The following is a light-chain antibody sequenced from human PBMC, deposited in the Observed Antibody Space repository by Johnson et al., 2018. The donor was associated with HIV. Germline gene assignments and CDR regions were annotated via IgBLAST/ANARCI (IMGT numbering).Light chain of an antibody. J-gene: IGLJ1*01. Sequence: QSVLTQPPSVSAAPGQRVTISCSGSSSTIGNNYVSWYQQLPGTAPKLLIYDNNKRPSGIPDRFSGSKSGTSATLGITALQPGDEADYYCGTWDSTLSAGGYVFGTGTKVTVL. V-gene: IGLV1-51*01. CDR3: GTWDSTLSAGGYV. CDR2: DNN. CDR1: SSTIGNNY.